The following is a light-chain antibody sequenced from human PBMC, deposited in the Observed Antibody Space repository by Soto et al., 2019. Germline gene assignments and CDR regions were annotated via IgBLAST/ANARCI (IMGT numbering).Light chain of an antibody. CDR3: QQYGSSPWT. Sequence: DIVLTQSPGTLSSSPGDRATLSCRASQRVSSSYLAWYQQKPGPAPRPLIYGASSRAIGIPDRFSGSGSGTDFTLTISRLEPEDFAVYYCQQYGSSPWTFGQGTKVEIK. CDR1: QRVSSSY. J-gene: IGKJ1*01. V-gene: IGKV3-20*01. CDR2: GAS.